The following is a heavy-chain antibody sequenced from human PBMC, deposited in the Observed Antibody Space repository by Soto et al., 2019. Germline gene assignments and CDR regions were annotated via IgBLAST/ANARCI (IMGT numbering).Heavy chain of an antibody. J-gene: IGHJ4*02. CDR3: ARGLNYDSHY. Sequence: AGGSLRLSCAASGFTFSSYAMHWVRQAPGKGLEWVAVISYDGSNKYYADSVKGRFTISRDNSKNTLYLQMNSLRAEDTAVYYCARGLNYDSHYWGQGTLVTVSS. CDR2: ISYDGSNK. D-gene: IGHD3-22*01. CDR1: GFTFSSYA. V-gene: IGHV3-30-3*01.